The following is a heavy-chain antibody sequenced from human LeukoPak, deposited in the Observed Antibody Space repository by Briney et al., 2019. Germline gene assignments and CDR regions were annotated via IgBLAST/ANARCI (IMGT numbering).Heavy chain of an antibody. Sequence: GGSLRLSCAASGFTFSSYGMHWVRQAPGRGLEWVAFIRYDGSNKHYADYLKGRFTISRDNSKNTLSLQMNSLRAEDTAVYYCARGGEYDILTGFPRSRLLGDYWGQGTLVTVSS. CDR1: GFTFSSYG. J-gene: IGHJ4*02. CDR3: ARGGEYDILTGFPRSRLLGDY. CDR2: IRYDGSNK. V-gene: IGHV3-30*02. D-gene: IGHD3-9*01.